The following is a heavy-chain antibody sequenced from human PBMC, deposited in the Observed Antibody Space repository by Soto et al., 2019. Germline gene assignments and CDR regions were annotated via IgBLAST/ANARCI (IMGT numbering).Heavy chain of an antibody. CDR2: ISAYNGNT. CDR1: GYTFTSYG. V-gene: IGHV1-18*01. J-gene: IGHJ6*03. D-gene: IGHD6-13*01. CDR3: ASRRPGGYSSSRRGYYYYYMDV. Sequence: ASVKVSCKASGYTFTSYGISWVRQAPGQGLEWMGWISAYNGNTNYAQKLQGRVTMTTDTSTSTAYMELRSLRSDDTAVYYCASRRPGGYSSSRRGYYYYYMDVWGKGTTVTVSS.